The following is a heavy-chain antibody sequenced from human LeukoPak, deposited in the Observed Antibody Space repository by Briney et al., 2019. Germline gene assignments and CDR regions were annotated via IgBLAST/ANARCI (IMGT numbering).Heavy chain of an antibody. J-gene: IGHJ3*02. CDR2: IYHSGST. V-gene: IGHV4-30-2*01. CDR1: GGSISSGGYS. CDR3: ARANGSDLSDI. Sequence: SETLSLTCAVSGGSISSGGYSWSWIRQPPGKGLEWIGYIYHSGSTYYNPSLKSRVTISVDRSKNQFSLKLSSVTAADTAVYYRARANGSDLSDIWGQGTMVTVSP. D-gene: IGHD3-10*01.